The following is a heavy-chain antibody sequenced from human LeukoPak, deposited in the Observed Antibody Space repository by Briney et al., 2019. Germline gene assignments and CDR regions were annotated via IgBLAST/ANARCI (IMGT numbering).Heavy chain of an antibody. J-gene: IGHJ3*02. CDR3: AKDPNGDYIGTFDI. CDR2: ISYTGTYI. Sequence: PGGSLRLSCAASAFSLNAYNMNWVRQAPGKGLEWVSSISYTGTYIYYADSVKGRFTISRDNSKNTLYLQMNSLRAEDTAIYYCAKDPNGDYIGTFDIWGQGTMVTVSS. V-gene: IGHV3-21*04. D-gene: IGHD4-17*01. CDR1: AFSLNAYN.